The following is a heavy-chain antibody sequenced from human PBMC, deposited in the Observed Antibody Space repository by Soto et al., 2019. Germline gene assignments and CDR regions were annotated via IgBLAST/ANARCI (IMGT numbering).Heavy chain of an antibody. Sequence: EVHLVESGGGVVQPGGSLRLSCAASGFSFSTWMHWVRQAPGKGLVWLSRINSDGSSISYADSVKGRFFVSRDNAKNTLYLQINSLTAEATAVDYCTRGASGYGSFDYWGQGVLLTVSS. CDR3: TRGASGYGSFDY. CDR2: INSDGSSI. D-gene: IGHD5-12*01. V-gene: IGHV3-74*01. CDR1: GFSFSTW. J-gene: IGHJ4*02.